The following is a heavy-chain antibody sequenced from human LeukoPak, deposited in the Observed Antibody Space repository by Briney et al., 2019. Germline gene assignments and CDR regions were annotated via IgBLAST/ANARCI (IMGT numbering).Heavy chain of an antibody. Sequence: SETLSLTCTVSGGSISSSSYYWGWIRQPPGKGLEWIGSIYYSGSTYYNPSLKSRVTISVDTSKNQFSLKLSSVTAADTAVYYCARSYPGIIASGWLIGFDYWGQGTLVTVSS. D-gene: IGHD6-19*01. CDR1: GGSISSSSYY. V-gene: IGHV4-39*01. CDR2: IYYSGST. J-gene: IGHJ4*02. CDR3: ARSYPGIIASGWLIGFDY.